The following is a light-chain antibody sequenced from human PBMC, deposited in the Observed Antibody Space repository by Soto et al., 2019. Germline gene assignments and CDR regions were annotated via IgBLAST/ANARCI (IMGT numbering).Light chain of an antibody. CDR3: QERSNWPPG. J-gene: IGKJ4*01. Sequence: ENVWTQTPATLSLSPEERATLSCRASQSVSTYVTYLAWYQQKPGQAPRLLIYDASNRATGIPARFSGSGSGTDFTLTISCLEPEDFALYYCQERSNWPPGFGGGTKVDIK. V-gene: IGKV3-11*01. CDR1: QSVSTY. CDR2: DAS.